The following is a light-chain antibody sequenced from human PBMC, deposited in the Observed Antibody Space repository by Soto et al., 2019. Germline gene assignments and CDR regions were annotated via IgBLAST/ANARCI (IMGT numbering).Light chain of an antibody. V-gene: IGKV3-20*01. CDR1: QSVTTNY. Sequence: EIVLTQSPGTLSLSPGERATLYCSASQSVTTNYLAWYQQKPGQAPRLLIYAASNRATGIPDRFSGSGSGTDFTLTISRLEPEDVAVYYCQQYGSSGTFGQGTKVDIK. CDR3: QQYGSSGT. CDR2: AAS. J-gene: IGKJ1*01.